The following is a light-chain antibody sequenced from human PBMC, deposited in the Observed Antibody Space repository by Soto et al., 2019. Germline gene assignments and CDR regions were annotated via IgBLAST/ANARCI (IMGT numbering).Light chain of an antibody. CDR1: QSVSID. J-gene: IGKJ3*01. Sequence: EIVMTQSPATLSVSPGERATLSCRASQSVSIDVAWYQQTPGQAPRLLIYGASTRAPGIPVTFSGSASGTEFTLTISSLQPEDFATYYCQESFSIQGFTFGPGTTVDIK. V-gene: IGKV3-15*01. CDR2: GAS. CDR3: QESFSIQGFT.